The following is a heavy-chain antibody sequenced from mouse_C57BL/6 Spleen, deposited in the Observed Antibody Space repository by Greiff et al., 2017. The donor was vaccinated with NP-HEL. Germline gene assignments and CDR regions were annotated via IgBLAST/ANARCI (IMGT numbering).Heavy chain of an antibody. CDR2: IWSGGST. D-gene: IGHD1-1*01. CDR3: ATYYGSSWWYFDV. Sequence: QVQLKESGPGLVQPSQSLSITCTVSGFSLTSYGVHWVRQSPGKGLEWLGVIWSGGSTDYNAAFISRLSISKDNSTIQFFFKMNSLQADDTAIYYCATYYGSSWWYFDVWGTGTTVTVSS. V-gene: IGHV2-2*01. J-gene: IGHJ1*03. CDR1: GFSLTSYG.